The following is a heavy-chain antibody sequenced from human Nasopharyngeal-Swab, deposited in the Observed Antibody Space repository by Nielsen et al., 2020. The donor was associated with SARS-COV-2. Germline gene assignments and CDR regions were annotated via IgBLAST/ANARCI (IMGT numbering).Heavy chain of an antibody. CDR1: GFTFSSYA. D-gene: IGHD5-12*01. CDR2: ISGSGGST. Sequence: GESLKISCAASGFTFSSYAMSWVRQALGKGLEWVSAISGSGGSTYYADSVKGRFTISRDNSKNTLYLQMNSLRAEDTAVYYCAKGGNFDYWGQGTLVTVSS. V-gene: IGHV3-23*01. CDR3: AKGGNFDY. J-gene: IGHJ4*02.